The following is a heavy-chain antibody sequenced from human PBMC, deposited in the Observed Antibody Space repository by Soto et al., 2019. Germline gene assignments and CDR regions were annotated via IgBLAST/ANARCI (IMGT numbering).Heavy chain of an antibody. J-gene: IGHJ6*03. V-gene: IGHV4-34*01. CDR2: INHSGST. CDR3: ARGVDIVATIPYYSHYYMDV. CDR1: GGSFSGYY. Sequence: PSETLSLTCAAYGGSFSGYYWSWIRQPPGKGLEWIGEINHSGSTDYNPSLKSRVTISVDTSKNRFSLKLSSVTAADTAVYYCARGVDIVATIPYYSHYYMDVWSKGTTVTLSS. D-gene: IGHD5-12*01.